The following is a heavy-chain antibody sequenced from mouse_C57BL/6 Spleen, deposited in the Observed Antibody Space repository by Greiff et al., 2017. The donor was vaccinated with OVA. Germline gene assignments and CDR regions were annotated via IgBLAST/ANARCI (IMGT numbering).Heavy chain of an antibody. Sequence: QVQLQQPGAELVKPGASVKLSCKASGYTFTSYWMHWVKQRPGQGLEWIGMIHPNSGSTNYNEKFKSKATLTVDKSSSTAYMQLSSLTSEDSAVYYCARSRYYGSSYGAMDYWGQGTSVTVSS. D-gene: IGHD1-1*01. J-gene: IGHJ4*01. V-gene: IGHV1-64*01. CDR3: ARSRYYGSSYGAMDY. CDR2: IHPNSGST. CDR1: GYTFTSYW.